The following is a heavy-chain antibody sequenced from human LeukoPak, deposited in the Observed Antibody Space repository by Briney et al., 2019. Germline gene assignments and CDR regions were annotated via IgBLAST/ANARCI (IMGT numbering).Heavy chain of an antibody. Sequence: PSETLSLTCAVYGGSFSGYYWSWIRQPPGKGLEWIGEINHSGSTNYNPSLKSRVTISVDTSKNQFSLNLSSVTAADTAVYYCARHAGYYYDSSGFLHDAFDIWGQGTMVTASS. V-gene: IGHV4-34*01. CDR3: ARHAGYYYDSSGFLHDAFDI. CDR1: GGSFSGYY. D-gene: IGHD3-22*01. J-gene: IGHJ3*02. CDR2: INHSGST.